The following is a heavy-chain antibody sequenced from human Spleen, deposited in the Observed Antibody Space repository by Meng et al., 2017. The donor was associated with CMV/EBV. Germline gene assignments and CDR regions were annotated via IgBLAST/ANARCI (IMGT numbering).Heavy chain of an antibody. J-gene: IGHJ2*01. D-gene: IGHD1-26*01. Sequence: QVQLAQSGAEVKKPGASVKVSWKVSGYTLTELSRHWVRQAHGKGLEWMGGFDPEDGETIYAQKFQGRVTMTEDTSTDTAYMELSSLRSEDTAVYYCATPPIASLLRYWYFDLWGRGTLVTVSS. CDR1: GYTLTELS. V-gene: IGHV1-24*01. CDR2: FDPEDGET. CDR3: ATPPIASLLRYWYFDL.